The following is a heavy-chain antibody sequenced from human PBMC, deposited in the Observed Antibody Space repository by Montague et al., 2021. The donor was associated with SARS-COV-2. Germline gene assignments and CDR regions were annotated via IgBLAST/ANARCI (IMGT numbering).Heavy chain of an antibody. V-gene: IGHV4-4*07. CDR3: AGEALERDHQVLWEVYYYYGMDV. D-gene: IGHD2-2*01. J-gene: IGHJ6*02. CDR1: SGSISSYY. Sequence: SETLSLTCTVSSGSISSYYWSWIRQPAGKGLECIGRIYTSGRTNYNPSLKSRVTISVDTSKNQFSLKLSSVTAADTAVYYCAGEALERDHQVLWEVYYYYGMDVWGQGTTVTVSS. CDR2: IYTSGRT.